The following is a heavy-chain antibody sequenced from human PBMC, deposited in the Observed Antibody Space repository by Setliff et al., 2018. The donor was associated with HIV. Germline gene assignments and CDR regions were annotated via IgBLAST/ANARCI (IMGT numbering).Heavy chain of an antibody. CDR2: IYPSGTT. J-gene: IGHJ5*02. D-gene: IGHD3-16*01. Sequence: SETLSLTCTVSGGSISRYYWSWIRQPAGKGLEWIGRIYPSGTTHYNPSLKSRVTMSIDTSKNQFSLKLNSVTAADTAVYFCARDRSKYGTGSSAYNWFDPWGLGTLVTVSS. CDR3: ARDRSKYGTGSSAYNWFDP. CDR1: GGSISRYY. V-gene: IGHV4-4*07.